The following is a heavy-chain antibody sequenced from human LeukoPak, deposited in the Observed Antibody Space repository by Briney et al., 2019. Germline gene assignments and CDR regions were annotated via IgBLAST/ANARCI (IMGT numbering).Heavy chain of an antibody. V-gene: IGHV3-74*01. CDR1: GHPFNSYW. CDR3: ARVSGLVVFDY. D-gene: IGHD3-9*01. Sequence: GGSLRLSCAASGHPFNSYWMHWVRQAPGKGLVCVSHINSDGRSTIYADFVKVRFTISRDNAKNTLSLQMNTLRPGDTAVYYCARVSGLVVFDYWGQGTLVTVPS. J-gene: IGHJ4*02. CDR2: INSDGRST.